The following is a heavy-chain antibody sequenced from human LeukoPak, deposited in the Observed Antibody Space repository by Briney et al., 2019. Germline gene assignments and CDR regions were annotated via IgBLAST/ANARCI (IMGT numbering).Heavy chain of an antibody. D-gene: IGHD2-15*01. CDR2: INPNSGGT. Sequence: ASVKVSCKASGYIFTDYYMHWVRQAPGQGLEWMGWINPNSGGTNYAQKFQGRVTMTRDTSISTAYMELSRLRTDDTAVYYCAREGRRVAAAGYYYYMDVWGKGTTVTISS. V-gene: IGHV1-2*02. CDR3: AREGRRVAAAGYYYYMDV. CDR1: GYIFTDYY. J-gene: IGHJ6*03.